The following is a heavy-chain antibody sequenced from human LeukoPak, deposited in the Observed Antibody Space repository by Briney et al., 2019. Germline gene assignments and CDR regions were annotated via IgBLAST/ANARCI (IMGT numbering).Heavy chain of an antibody. CDR2: IIPIFGTA. Sequence: ASVKVSCKASGGTFSSYAISWVRQAPGQGLEWMGGIIPIFGTANYAQKFQGRVTITADESTSTAYMELSSLRSEDTAVYYCARDEGGLRYFDWPPHYYYMDVWGKGTTVTVSS. CDR3: ARDEGGLRYFDWPPHYYYMDV. J-gene: IGHJ6*03. V-gene: IGHV1-69*13. CDR1: GGTFSSYA. D-gene: IGHD3-9*01.